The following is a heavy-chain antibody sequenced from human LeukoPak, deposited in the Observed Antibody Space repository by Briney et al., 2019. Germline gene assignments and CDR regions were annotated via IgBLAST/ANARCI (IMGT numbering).Heavy chain of an antibody. D-gene: IGHD6-13*01. Sequence: ASVKVSCKASGGTFSNYAIGWVRQAPGQGLEWMGGVIPIFSTANYAQKFQGRVTITADESTSTAYMELSSLRSEDTAVYYCARESTLELAYWGQGTLVTVSS. J-gene: IGHJ4*02. CDR3: ARESTLELAY. CDR1: GGTFSNYA. V-gene: IGHV1-69*13. CDR2: VIPIFSTA.